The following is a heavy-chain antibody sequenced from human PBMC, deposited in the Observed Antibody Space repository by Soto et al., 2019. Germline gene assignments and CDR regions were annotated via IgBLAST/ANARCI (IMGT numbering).Heavy chain of an antibody. CDR3: ARAWSTVTHNWFDP. J-gene: IGHJ5*02. V-gene: IGHV4-59*01. CDR1: GGSISSYY. Sequence: NPSETLSLTCTVSGGSISSYYWSWIRQPPGKGLEWIGYIYYSGSTNYNPSLKSRVTISVDTSKNQFSLKLSSVTASDTAVYYCARAWSTVTHNWFDPWGQGTLVTVSS. CDR2: IYYSGST. D-gene: IGHD4-17*01.